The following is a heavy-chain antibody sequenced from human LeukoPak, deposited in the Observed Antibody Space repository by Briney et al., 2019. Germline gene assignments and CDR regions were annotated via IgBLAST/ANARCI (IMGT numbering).Heavy chain of an antibody. D-gene: IGHD3-22*01. Sequence: GASVKVSCKASGYTFTSYDINWVRQATGQGLEWMGRMNPNSGNTGYAQKFQGRVTMTRNTSISTAYMELSSLRSEDTAVYYCARGPETNYYYDSSPDDYWGQGTLVTVSS. CDR1: GYTFTSYD. V-gene: IGHV1-8*01. CDR3: ARGPETNYYYDSSPDDY. J-gene: IGHJ4*02. CDR2: MNPNSGNT.